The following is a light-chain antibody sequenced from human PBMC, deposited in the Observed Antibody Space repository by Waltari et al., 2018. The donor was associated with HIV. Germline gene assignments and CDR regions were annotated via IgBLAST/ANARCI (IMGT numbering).Light chain of an antibody. CDR2: DAT. CDR3: QLRSIWPPLT. J-gene: IGKJ4*01. Sequence: EFVLTQSPATLSLSPGERATLSCRASQSISSYLAWYQQRSGQPPWLRIYDATNRANGVPARFSGSGSGTDYTLTISSLEPEDFAVYFCQLRSIWPPLTFGGGTKVEMK. CDR1: QSISSY. V-gene: IGKV3-11*01.